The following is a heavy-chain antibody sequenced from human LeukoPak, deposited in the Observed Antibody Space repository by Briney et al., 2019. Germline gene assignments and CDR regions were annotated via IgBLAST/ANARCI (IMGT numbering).Heavy chain of an antibody. V-gene: IGHV1-46*01. CDR3: ATSHEEVVKIFDH. CDR1: GYTFTSYY. CDR2: INPSGGST. D-gene: IGHD2-2*01. J-gene: IGHJ4*02. Sequence: ASVKVSCKASGYTFTSYYMHWVRQAPGQGLEWMGIINPSGGSTSYAQKFQGRVTMTRDMCTSTVYLQWSSLKASDTAMYYCATSHEEVVKIFDHWGQGTLVTVSS.